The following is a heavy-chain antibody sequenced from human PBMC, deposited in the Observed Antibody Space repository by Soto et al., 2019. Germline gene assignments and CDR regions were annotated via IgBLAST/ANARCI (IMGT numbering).Heavy chain of an antibody. CDR2: INHSGST. Sequence: SETLSLTCAVYGGSFSGYYWTWIRQPPGTGLERIGEINHSGSTNYNPSLKSRVTISVETAKNQFSLKLTSVTAADTAVYYCARDKITGLFDYWGQGTLVTVSS. D-gene: IGHD2-8*02. J-gene: IGHJ4*02. CDR1: GGSFSGYY. V-gene: IGHV4-34*01. CDR3: ARDKITGLFDY.